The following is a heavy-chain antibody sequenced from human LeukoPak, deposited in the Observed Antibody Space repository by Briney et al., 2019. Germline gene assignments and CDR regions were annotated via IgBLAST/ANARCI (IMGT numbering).Heavy chain of an antibody. CDR2: IYYSGST. D-gene: IGHD3-22*01. CDR3: ARLEYYDSSGYYYPT. CDR1: GGSISSYY. Sequence: SETLSLTCTVSGGSISSYYWSWIRQPPGKGLEWIGYIYYSGSTNYNPSLKSRVTISVDTSKNQFSLKLSSVTAADTAVYYCARLEYYDSSGYYYPTWGQGTLVTVSS. V-gene: IGHV4-59*08. J-gene: IGHJ4*02.